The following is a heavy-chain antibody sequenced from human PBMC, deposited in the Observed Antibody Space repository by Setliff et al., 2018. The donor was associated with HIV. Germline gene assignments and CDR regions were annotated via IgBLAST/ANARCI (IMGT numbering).Heavy chain of an antibody. CDR1: GYTFTSYD. CDR3: ARRHSSGWSYYYYYYGMDV. J-gene: IGHJ6*02. D-gene: IGHD6-19*01. V-gene: IGHV1-8*02. CDR2: MNPNSGNT. Sequence: ASVKVSCKASGYTFTSYDINWVRQATGQGLEWMGWMNPNSGNTGYAQKFQGRVTMTRNTSISTAYMELSSLRSEDTAVYYCARRHSSGWSYYYYYYGMDVWGQGTTGHRLL.